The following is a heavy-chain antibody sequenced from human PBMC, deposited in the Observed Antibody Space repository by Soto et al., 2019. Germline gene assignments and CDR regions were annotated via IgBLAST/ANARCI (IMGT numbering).Heavy chain of an antibody. CDR2: IYYSGST. V-gene: IGHV4-31*03. CDR1: GGSISSGGYY. D-gene: IGHD2-2*01. Sequence: QVQLQESGPGLVKPSQTLSLTCTVSGGSISSGGYYWSWIRQHPGKGLEWIGYIYYSGSTYYNPSLKSRVTISVDTSKNQFSLKLSSVTAADTAVHYCARGRTVVVPAYFDYWGQGTLVTVSS. CDR3: ARGRTVVVPAYFDY. J-gene: IGHJ4*02.